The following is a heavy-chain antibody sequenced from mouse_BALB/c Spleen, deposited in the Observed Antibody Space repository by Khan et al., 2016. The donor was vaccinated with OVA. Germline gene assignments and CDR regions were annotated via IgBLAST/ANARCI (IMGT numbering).Heavy chain of an antibody. J-gene: IGHJ2*01. CDR2: ISSGSSTI. Sequence: EVELVESGGGLVQTGGSRKLSCAASGFTFSGFGMHWVRQAPEKGLEWVAYISSGSSTIYYADTVKGRFTISRDNPKNTLFLQMTSLRSEDTAMYYCARTGYYYVDYWGQGTTLPVSA. CDR1: GFTFSGFG. CDR3: ARTGYYYVDY. V-gene: IGHV5-17*02. D-gene: IGHD2-3*01.